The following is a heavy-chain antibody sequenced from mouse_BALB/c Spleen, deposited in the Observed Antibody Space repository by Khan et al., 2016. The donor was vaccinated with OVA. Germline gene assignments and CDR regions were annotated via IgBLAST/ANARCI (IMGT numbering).Heavy chain of an antibody. CDR2: INPSTGYT. CDR1: GYTFTSYW. Sequence: QMQLQQSGAELAKPGASVKMSCKASGYTFTSYWMHWVKQRPGQGLEWIGYINPSTGYTEYNQKFKDKATLTADKSSSTAYMQLSSLTSEDSAVYHCGNHGRSCAWFTCGGQGNLVTGS. V-gene: IGHV1-7*01. D-gene: IGHD1-1*01. CDR3: GNHGRSCAWFTC. J-gene: IGHJ3*01.